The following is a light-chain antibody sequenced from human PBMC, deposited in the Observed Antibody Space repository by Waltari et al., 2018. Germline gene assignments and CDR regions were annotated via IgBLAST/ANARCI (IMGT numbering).Light chain of an antibody. CDR3: SSYTSGASVDV. V-gene: IGLV2-14*01. Sequence: QSALTQPASVSGSPGQPITITCTGTTCDIGSYNYVSWYQQYPGEAPKLIVYDVDNRPSGISDRFSGSKSGNTASLTISGLQTEDEADYYCSSYTSGASVDVFGTGTRVTVL. CDR2: DVD. CDR1: TCDIGSYNY. J-gene: IGLJ1*01.